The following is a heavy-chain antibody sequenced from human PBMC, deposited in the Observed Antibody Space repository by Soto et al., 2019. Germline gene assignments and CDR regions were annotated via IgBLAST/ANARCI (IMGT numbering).Heavy chain of an antibody. CDR2: IEKDGSVR. CDR1: GFAFSSNW. Sequence: EVQLVESGGGLVHPGGSLRLSCAASGFAFSSNWMTWIRQVPGKGLEWVANIEKDGSVRSYLDSVRGRFTVSRDNAKNSLYLQMDSLRDEDTALYYCARDVSPGSSSLYLDAFDIWGQGTMVTVSS. D-gene: IGHD3-10*01. CDR3: ARDVSPGSSSLYLDAFDI. V-gene: IGHV3-7*05. J-gene: IGHJ3*02.